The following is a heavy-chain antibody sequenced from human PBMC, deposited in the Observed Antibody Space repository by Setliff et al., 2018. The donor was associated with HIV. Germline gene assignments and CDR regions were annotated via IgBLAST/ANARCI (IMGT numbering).Heavy chain of an antibody. V-gene: IGHV1-3*03. CDR1: GYAFITYA. CDR3: ARDGSWGSGFDH. Sequence: ASVKVSCKASGYAFITYAIHWVRQAPGQRLEWLGWINAGTGDIGYSQKFQGRVTITRDRSANTAYMELSSLRSEDMAVYYCARDGSWGSGFDHWGQGTLVTVSS. J-gene: IGHJ4*02. CDR2: INAGTGDI. D-gene: IGHD2-15*01.